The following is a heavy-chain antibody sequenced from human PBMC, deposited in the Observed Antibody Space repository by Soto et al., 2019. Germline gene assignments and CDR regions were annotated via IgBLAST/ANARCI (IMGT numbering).Heavy chain of an antibody. J-gene: IGHJ5*02. CDR2: IYWDDNK. V-gene: IGHV2-5*02. D-gene: IGHD6-13*01. CDR1: GFSLSTSGVG. Sequence: QITLKESGPTLVKPTQTLTLTCTFSGFSLSTSGVGVGWIRQPPGKALEWLALIYWDDNKRYSPSLKSRLTITKDTSKNQVVLTMTDMDPVDTATYYCARARGAAAGTGWFDPWGQGTLVTVSS. CDR3: ARARGAAAGTGWFDP.